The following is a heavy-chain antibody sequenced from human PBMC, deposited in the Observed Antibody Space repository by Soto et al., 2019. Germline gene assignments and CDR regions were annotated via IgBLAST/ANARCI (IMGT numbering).Heavy chain of an antibody. D-gene: IGHD6-19*01. CDR2: ISPDGNKK. J-gene: IGHJ4*02. V-gene: IGHV3-30-3*01. CDR1: GFTFSSYS. CDR3: ARERRSIAVPAHLDY. Sequence: QVQLVESGGGVVQPGRSLRLSCVASGFTFSSYSIHWVRQAPGKGLEWVAFISPDGNKKFYADSVKGRFTISRENSDNTIFLQMESLGIEDAAMFFCARERRSIAVPAHLDYWGQGTPVTVSS.